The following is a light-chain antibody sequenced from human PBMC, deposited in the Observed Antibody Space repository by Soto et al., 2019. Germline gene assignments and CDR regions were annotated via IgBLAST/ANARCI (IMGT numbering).Light chain of an antibody. J-gene: IGLJ2*01. Sequence: NFMLTQPHSVSESPGKTVTISCTRSSGSIASNYVQWYQQRPGSAPTTVIYEDNQRPSGVPDRFSGSIDSSSNSASLTISGLKTEDEADYYCQSYDSSKPGDVVFGGGTKLTVL. CDR2: EDN. V-gene: IGLV6-57*04. CDR1: SGSIASNY. CDR3: QSYDSSKPGDVV.